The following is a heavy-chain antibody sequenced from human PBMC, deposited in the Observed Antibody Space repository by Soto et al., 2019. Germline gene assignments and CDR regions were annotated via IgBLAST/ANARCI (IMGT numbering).Heavy chain of an antibody. CDR2: ST. J-gene: IGHJ4*02. D-gene: IGHD6-13*01. V-gene: IGHV2-5*01. CDR1: GFSLTTRGMT. Sequence: QFTLKESGPTLVQPTQTLTLTCTVSGFSLTTRGMTLGWIRQPPGRAPEWLALSTQYSPSLQSRLTFTKDTSKNQVVLTMTNMDPVDTATYYCTLRQDTSRGPIYWGQGIMVTVSS. CDR3: TLRQDTSRGPIY.